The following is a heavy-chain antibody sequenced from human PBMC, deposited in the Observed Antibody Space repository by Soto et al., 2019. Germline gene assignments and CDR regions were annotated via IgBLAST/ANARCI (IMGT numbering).Heavy chain of an antibody. CDR2: IYYSGST. D-gene: IGHD6-13*01. V-gene: IGHV4-39*01. CDR3: ARPYSSSSLSGYAFDI. Sequence: QLQLQESGPGLVKPSETLSLTCTVSGGSISSSSYYWGWIRQPPGKGLEWIGSIYYSGSTYYNPSLKSRVTISVDTSKNQFSLKLSSVTAADTAVYYCARPYSSSSLSGYAFDIWGQGTMVTVSS. J-gene: IGHJ3*02. CDR1: GGSISSSSYY.